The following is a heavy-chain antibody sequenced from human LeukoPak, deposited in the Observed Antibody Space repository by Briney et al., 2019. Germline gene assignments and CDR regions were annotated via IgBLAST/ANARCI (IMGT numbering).Heavy chain of an antibody. CDR1: GGSISSGGYS. Sequence: SETLSLTCAVSGGSISSGGYSWSWIRQPPGKGLEWIGYIYHSGSTYYNPSLKSRVTISVDRSKNQFSLKLSSVTAADTAVYYCAGETAAAYFDYWGQGTLVTVSS. J-gene: IGHJ4*02. CDR3: AGETAAAYFDY. D-gene: IGHD6-13*01. CDR2: IYHSGST. V-gene: IGHV4-30-2*01.